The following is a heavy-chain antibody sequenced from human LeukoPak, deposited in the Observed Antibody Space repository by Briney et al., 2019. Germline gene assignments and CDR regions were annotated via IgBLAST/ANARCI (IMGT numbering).Heavy chain of an antibody. V-gene: IGHV3-7*04. Sequence: PGGSLRLSCAASGFSLSSYWMSWVRQAPGKGLEGVANIKQDGSEKYYVDSVKGRFTISRDNARDSLYLQMNSLRVEDTALYYCARDYNGHFDYWGQGTLVTVSS. CDR3: ARDYNGHFDY. CDR1: GFSLSSYW. J-gene: IGHJ4*02. CDR2: IKQDGSEK. D-gene: IGHD5-24*01.